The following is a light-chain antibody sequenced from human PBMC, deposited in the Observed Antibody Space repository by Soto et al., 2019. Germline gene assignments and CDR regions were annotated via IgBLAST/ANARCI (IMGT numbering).Light chain of an antibody. CDR1: QSVSSSY. Sequence: EIVLTQSPGTLSLSPGERATLSCRASQSVSSSYLAWYQQKPGQAPSLLSHGASSRATGIPDRFSGSVSGTDFTLTISRLEPEDFAVYYCQQYGSSHHTFGQGTKLEIK. CDR2: GAS. J-gene: IGKJ2*01. CDR3: QQYGSSHHT. V-gene: IGKV3-20*01.